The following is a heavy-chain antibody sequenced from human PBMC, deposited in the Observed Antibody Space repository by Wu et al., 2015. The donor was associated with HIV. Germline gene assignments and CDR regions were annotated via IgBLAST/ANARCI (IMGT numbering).Heavy chain of an antibody. CDR3: ARNTDSVATSLYSLGV. D-gene: IGHD6-19*01. J-gene: IGHJ6*02. V-gene: IGHV1-69*05. CDR1: GDGFTSYA. Sequence: QAQLVQFGAEVKKPGSSVRLTCQSSGDGFTSYAVSWVRQAPGQGLEWMGGINPLFGTTRHAQKFQDRITITTDEAKIIAYLELNSLRSDDTAVYYCARNTDSVATSLYSLGVWGQGDHGHRLL. CDR2: INPLFGTT.